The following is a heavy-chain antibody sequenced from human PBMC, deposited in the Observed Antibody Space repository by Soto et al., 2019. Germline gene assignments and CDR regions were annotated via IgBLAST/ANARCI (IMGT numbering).Heavy chain of an antibody. D-gene: IGHD6-19*01. V-gene: IGHV1-8*01. Sequence: ASVKVSCKASGYTFTSYDINWVRQATGQGLEWMGWMNPNSGNTGYAQKFQGRVTMTRNTSISTAYMELSSLRSEDTAVYYCARVPGIAVADLQGYYYYGMDVWGQGTTVTVSS. CDR1: GYTFTSYD. CDR2: MNPNSGNT. CDR3: ARVPGIAVADLQGYYYYGMDV. J-gene: IGHJ6*02.